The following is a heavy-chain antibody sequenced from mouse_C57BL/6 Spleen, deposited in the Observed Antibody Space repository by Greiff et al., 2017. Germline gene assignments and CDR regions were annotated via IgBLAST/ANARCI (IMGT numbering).Heavy chain of an antibody. CDR1: GYTFTSYG. V-gene: IGHV1-81*01. J-gene: IGHJ4*01. D-gene: IGHD1-1*01. CDR2: IYPRSGNT. Sequence: VKLVESGAELARPGASVKLSCKASGYTFTSYGISWVKQRTGQGLEWIGEIYPRSGNTYYNEKFKGKATLTADKSSSTAYMELRSLTSEDSAVYFCAKSSYYGSPYYYAMDYWGQGTSVTVSS. CDR3: AKSSYYGSPYYYAMDY.